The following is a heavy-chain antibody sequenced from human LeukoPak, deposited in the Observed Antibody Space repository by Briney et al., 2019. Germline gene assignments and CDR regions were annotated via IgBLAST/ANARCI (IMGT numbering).Heavy chain of an antibody. CDR2: ISSSSSTI. CDR1: GFTLSDYS. V-gene: IGHV3-48*01. Sequence: VGSLRLSCAASGFTLSDYSMNWVRQAPGKGLEWVSYISSSSSTIYYAASVKVRFTISRDNAKNSLYLQMNSLRAEDTAVYYCARGWTHFDYWGQGTLVTVSS. CDR3: ARGWTHFDY. J-gene: IGHJ4*02. D-gene: IGHD2-15*01.